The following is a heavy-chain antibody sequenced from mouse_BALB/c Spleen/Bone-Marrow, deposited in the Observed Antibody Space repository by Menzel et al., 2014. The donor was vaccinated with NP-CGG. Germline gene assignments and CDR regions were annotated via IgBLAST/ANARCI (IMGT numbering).Heavy chain of an antibody. J-gene: IGHJ2*01. CDR1: GFSLSTSGMG. CDR2: IYWDDDR. D-gene: IGHD2-4*01. Sequence: QVTLKVSGPGILQPSQTLSLTCSFPGFSLSTSGMGVSWIRQPSGKGLEWLAHIYWDDDRRCNPSLKSRLTISKDTSSNQVFLKITSVDTADTATYYCARRDSPYDYDVSFEHWGQGTTLTVSS. CDR3: ARRDSPYDYDVSFEH. V-gene: IGHV8-12*01.